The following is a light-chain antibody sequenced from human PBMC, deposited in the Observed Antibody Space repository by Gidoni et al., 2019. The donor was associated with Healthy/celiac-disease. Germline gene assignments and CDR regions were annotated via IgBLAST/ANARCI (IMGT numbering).Light chain of an antibody. V-gene: IGKV4-1*01. CDR2: WAS. J-gene: IGKJ1*01. CDR1: QSVLYSSNNKNY. Sequence: DIVMTQSPDSLAVSLGERATINCKSSQSVLYSSNNKNYLAWYQQKPGQPPKLLIYWASTRESGVPDRFSGSGSGTDFTLTISSLQAEDVAVYYCQQYYILLERTFGQGTKVEIK. CDR3: QQYYILLERT.